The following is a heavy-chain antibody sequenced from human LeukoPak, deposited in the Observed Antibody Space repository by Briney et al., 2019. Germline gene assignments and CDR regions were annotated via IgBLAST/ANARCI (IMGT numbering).Heavy chain of an antibody. J-gene: IGHJ4*02. CDR3: ARAGRDYDFWSGYYPFDY. CDR2: ISSRSSYI. V-gene: IGHV3-21*01. Sequence: PGGSLRLSCAASGFTFSSYSMNWVRQAPGKGLEWVSSISSRSSYIYYADSVKGRFTISRDNAKNSLYLQMNSLRAEDTAVYYCARAGRDYDFWSGYYPFDYWGQGTLVTVSS. D-gene: IGHD3-3*01. CDR1: GFTFSSYS.